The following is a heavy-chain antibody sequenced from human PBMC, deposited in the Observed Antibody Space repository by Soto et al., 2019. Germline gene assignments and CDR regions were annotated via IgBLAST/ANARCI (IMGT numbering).Heavy chain of an antibody. J-gene: IGHJ6*02. V-gene: IGHV4-59*01. D-gene: IGHD3-10*01. CDR1: GASISSYY. Sequence: LSLTCTVSGASISSYYWSWIRQPPGKGLEWLGYILYTGNTNYSPSLKSRVTMSVDTSKNQVSLKLSAVTAADTAVYFCARAAYGSGSYYAPYYYYAMDVWGQGTTVTVSS. CDR2: ILYTGNT. CDR3: ARAAYGSGSYYAPYYYYAMDV.